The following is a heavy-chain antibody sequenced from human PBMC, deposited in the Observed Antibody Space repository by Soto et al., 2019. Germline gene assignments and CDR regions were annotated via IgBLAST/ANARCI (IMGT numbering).Heavy chain of an antibody. CDR2: IAYDGSKT. J-gene: IGHJ6*02. CDR3: ASEGESGYDNNYYYGMAF. Sequence: VQLVESGVGVVQPGRSLLLSCAASVFTFSSYAMNWVRQAPGKALVRVSVIAYDGSKTDYADSAKGRFTISRDQSKNTPYRPLNSLRAEDTAVYYSASEGESGYDNNYYYGMAFWGQGTTVTFSS. CDR1: VFTFSSYA. V-gene: IGHV3-30*01. D-gene: IGHD5-12*01.